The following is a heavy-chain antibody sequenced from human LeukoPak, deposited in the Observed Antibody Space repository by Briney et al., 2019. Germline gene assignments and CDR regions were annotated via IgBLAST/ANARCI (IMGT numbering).Heavy chain of an antibody. V-gene: IGHV3-48*03. CDR2: ISSGGSTV. D-gene: IGHD3-10*01. J-gene: IGHJ4*02. CDR3: ARGGSFVEY. CDR1: GFTFSNYE. Sequence: GGSLRLSCAASGFTFSNYELHWVRRAPGKGLEWVSYISSGGSTVYYADSVKGRFTVSRDNAKNSLYLQMSSLRAEDTAVYYCARGGSFVEYWGQGTLVSVSS.